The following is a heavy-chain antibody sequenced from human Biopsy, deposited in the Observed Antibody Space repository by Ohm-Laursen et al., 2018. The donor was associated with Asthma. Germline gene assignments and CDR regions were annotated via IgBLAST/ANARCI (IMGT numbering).Heavy chain of an antibody. CDR3: ARKAGSCISRTCYSLDF. CDR1: GGTFNTYV. V-gene: IGHV1-69*13. D-gene: IGHD2-2*01. Sequence: SVKVSCKSLGGTFNTYVIGWVRQAPGQGLEWMGGINSVFGTTTYPQKFQDRVPITADDSTSTVYMELSSLRSEDTVVYYCARKAGSCISRTCYSLDFWGQGTLVTVSS. CDR2: INSVFGTT. J-gene: IGHJ4*02.